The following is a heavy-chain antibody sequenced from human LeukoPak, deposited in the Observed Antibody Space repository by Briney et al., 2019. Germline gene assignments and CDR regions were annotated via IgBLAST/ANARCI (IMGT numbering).Heavy chain of an antibody. CDR1: GFTFSRYW. CDR3: ARDSPGYGGYSY. D-gene: IGHD5-12*01. J-gene: IGHJ4*02. CDR2: IKEDGSAK. Sequence: GGSLRLSCTASGFTFSRYWMTWVRQAPGKGLEWVANIKEDGSAKYYVDSMKGRFTISRDNAKNSLCLQINSLRAEDTAVYYCARDSPGYGGYSYWGQGTLVTVSS. V-gene: IGHV3-7*04.